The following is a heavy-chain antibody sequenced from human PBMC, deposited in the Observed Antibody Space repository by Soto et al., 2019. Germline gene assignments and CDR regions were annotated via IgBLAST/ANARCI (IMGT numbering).Heavy chain of an antibody. J-gene: IGHJ4*02. CDR3: ANSVDYGDYPFDY. CDR2: ISGSGGST. Sequence: GGSLRLSCAASGFTFSSYAMSWVRQAPGKGLEWVSAISGSGGSTYYADSVKGRFTISRDNSKNTLYLQMNSLRAEDTAVYYCANSVDYGDYPFDYWGQGTLVTVSS. CDR1: GFTFSSYA. D-gene: IGHD4-17*01. V-gene: IGHV3-23*01.